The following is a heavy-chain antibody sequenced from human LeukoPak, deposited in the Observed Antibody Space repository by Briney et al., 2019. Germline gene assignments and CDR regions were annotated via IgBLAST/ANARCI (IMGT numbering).Heavy chain of an antibody. CDR2: ISSSSSTI. CDR3: ARDTPLWFGDSFGFDY. V-gene: IGHV3-48*01. CDR1: GFTFSSYS. D-gene: IGHD3-10*01. J-gene: IGHJ4*02. Sequence: PGGSLRLSCAASGFTFSSYSMNWVRQAPGKGLEWVSYISSSSSTIYYADSVKGRFTISRDNAKNSLYLQMNSLRAEDTAVYYCARDTPLWFGDSFGFDYWGQGTLVTVSS.